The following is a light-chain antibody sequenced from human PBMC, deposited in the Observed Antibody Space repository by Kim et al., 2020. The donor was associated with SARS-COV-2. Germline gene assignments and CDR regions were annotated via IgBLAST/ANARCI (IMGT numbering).Light chain of an antibody. J-gene: IGKJ1*01. V-gene: IGKV1-39*01. CDR2: VAS. Sequence: ACVGDRVTITCRASQSINNYLNWYQQKPGKAPKLLMYVASSLQGGVPPRFSGSASGTDFTLTITSLQPDDFATYYCQQSHSTPRTFGQGTKVDIK. CDR1: QSINNY. CDR3: QQSHSTPRT.